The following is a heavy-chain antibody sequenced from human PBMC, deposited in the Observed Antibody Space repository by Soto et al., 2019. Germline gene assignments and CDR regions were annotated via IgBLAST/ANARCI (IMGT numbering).Heavy chain of an antibody. CDR3: AREKGRGKAYDILTGVFDY. Sequence: LRLSCAASGFTFSSYGMHWVRQAPGKGLEWVAVIWYDGSNKYYADSVKGRFTISRDNSKNTLYLQMNSLRAEDTAVYYCAREKGRGKAYDILTGVFDYWGQGTLVTVSS. CDR1: GFTFSSYG. CDR2: IWYDGSNK. V-gene: IGHV3-33*01. J-gene: IGHJ4*02. D-gene: IGHD3-9*01.